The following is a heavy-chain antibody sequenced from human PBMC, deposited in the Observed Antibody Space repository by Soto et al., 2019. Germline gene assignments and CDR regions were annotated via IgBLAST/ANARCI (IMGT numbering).Heavy chain of an antibody. V-gene: IGHV1-18*01. CDR2: ISAYNGNT. D-gene: IGHD2-15*01. Sequence: ASVKVSCKASGYTFTSYGISWVRQAPGQGLEWMGWISAYNGNTNYAQKLQGRVTVTTDTSTSTAYMELRSLRSDDTALYYCARDRVDIVVVSDAFDIWGQGTMVTVSS. J-gene: IGHJ3*02. CDR3: ARDRVDIVVVSDAFDI. CDR1: GYTFTSYG.